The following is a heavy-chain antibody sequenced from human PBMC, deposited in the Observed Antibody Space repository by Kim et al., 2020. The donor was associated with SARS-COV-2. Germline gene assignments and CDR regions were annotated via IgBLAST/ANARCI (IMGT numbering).Heavy chain of an antibody. CDR3: VRGGFSTNWSLDC. V-gene: IGHV3-7*01. Sequence: YLDSVEGRFTISRDDAKNSLYLEMNSLRVEDTAVYYCVRGGFSTNWSLDCWGQGTLVSVSS. D-gene: IGHD3-3*01. J-gene: IGHJ4*02.